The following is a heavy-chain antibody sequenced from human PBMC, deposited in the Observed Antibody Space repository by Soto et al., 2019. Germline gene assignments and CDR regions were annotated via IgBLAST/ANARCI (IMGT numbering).Heavy chain of an antibody. V-gene: IGHV3-30-3*01. D-gene: IGHD6-13*01. Sequence: QVQLVESGGGVVQPGRALRLSCAAAGFTFSDYAMHWVRQAPGKGLEWVAVVSYDASQKYYPDSVRGRFTISRDNTKNTLFLQMNSLRGEDTALYYCASADSSSWHNFDYSGQGTLVTVSS. CDR2: VSYDASQK. CDR1: GFTFSDYA. CDR3: ASADSSSWHNFDY. J-gene: IGHJ4*02.